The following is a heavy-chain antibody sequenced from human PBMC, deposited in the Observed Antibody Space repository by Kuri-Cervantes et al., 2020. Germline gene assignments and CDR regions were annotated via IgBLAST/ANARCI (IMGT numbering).Heavy chain of an antibody. Sequence: GGSLRLSCAASGFTFSSYAMSWVRQAPGKGLEWVSAISGSGGSTYYADSVKGRFTISRDNSKSVAYLQMNSLKTEDTAVYYCTSNYGDYRFLSVVDYWGQGTLVTVSS. CDR2: ISGSGGST. V-gene: IGHV3-23*01. D-gene: IGHD4-17*01. CDR1: GFTFSSYA. J-gene: IGHJ4*02. CDR3: TSNYGDYRFLSVVDY.